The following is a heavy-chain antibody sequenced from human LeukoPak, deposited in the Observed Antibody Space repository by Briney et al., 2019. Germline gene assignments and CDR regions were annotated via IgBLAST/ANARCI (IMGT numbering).Heavy chain of an antibody. D-gene: IGHD1-26*01. CDR3: ANMWVAY. Sequence: PGGSLRLSCAASGFTFSSYAMHWVHQAPGEGLEWVAVIWSDGTNKYYADSVKGRFTISRDNSKNTLFLQMNSLRAEDTAVYYCANMWVAYWGQGTLVTVSS. CDR1: GFTFSSYA. V-gene: IGHV3-33*06. CDR2: IWSDGTNK. J-gene: IGHJ4*02.